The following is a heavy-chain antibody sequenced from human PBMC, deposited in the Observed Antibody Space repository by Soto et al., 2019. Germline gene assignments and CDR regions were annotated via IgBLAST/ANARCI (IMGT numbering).Heavy chain of an antibody. CDR2: TYYRSRWYS. J-gene: IGHJ6*02. D-gene: IGHD2-15*01. CDR1: GDTVSSNSVA. Sequence: SQTLSLTCVGSGDTVSSNSVAWNWVRQSPSRGLEWLGRTYYRSRWYSDYAVSVRSRIDVNADTSKNQVSLQLNSVTPEDTAVYYCARSEEDSDYYYYGMDVWGQGTTVTVSS. V-gene: IGHV6-1*01. CDR3: ARSEEDSDYYYYGMDV.